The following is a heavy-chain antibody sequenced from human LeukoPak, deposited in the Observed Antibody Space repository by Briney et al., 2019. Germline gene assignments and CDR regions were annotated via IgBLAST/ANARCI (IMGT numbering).Heavy chain of an antibody. J-gene: IGHJ4*02. Sequence: ASETLSLTCTVSGGSIGSYYWSWIRQPAGKGLEWIGRIYTSGSTNYNPSLKSRVTISVDKSKNQFSLKLSPVTAADTAVYYCAREGYSSSWYYFDYWGQGTLVTVSS. V-gene: IGHV4-4*07. CDR2: IYTSGST. D-gene: IGHD6-13*01. CDR1: GGSIGSYY. CDR3: AREGYSSSWYYFDY.